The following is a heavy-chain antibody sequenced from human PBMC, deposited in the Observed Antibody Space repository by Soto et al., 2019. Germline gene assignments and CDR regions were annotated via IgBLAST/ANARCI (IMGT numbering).Heavy chain of an antibody. V-gene: IGHV4-59*08. D-gene: IGHD3-10*01. CDR3: ARLYGSGSYRYYYYMDV. Sequence: PSETLSLTCTVSGGSISSYYWSWIRQPPGKGLEWIGYIYYSGSTNYNPSLKSRVTISVDTSKNQFSLKLSSVTAADTAVYYCARLYGSGSYRYYYYMDVWGKGTTVTVSS. CDR2: IYYSGST. J-gene: IGHJ6*03. CDR1: GGSISSYY.